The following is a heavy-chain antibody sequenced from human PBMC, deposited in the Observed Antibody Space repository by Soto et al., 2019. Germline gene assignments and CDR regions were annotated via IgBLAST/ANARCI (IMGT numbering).Heavy chain of an antibody. CDR3: TTVPSYYDFWRGLDV. D-gene: IGHD3-3*01. J-gene: IGHJ6*02. V-gene: IGHV3-15*01. CDR2: IKSKTDGGTT. Sequence: LRLSCAASGFTFSNAWMSWVRQAPGKGLEWVGRIKSKTDGGTTDYAAPVKGRFTISRDDSKNTLYLQMNSLKTEDTAVYYCTTVPSYYDFWRGLDVWGQGTTVTVSS. CDR1: GFTFSNAW.